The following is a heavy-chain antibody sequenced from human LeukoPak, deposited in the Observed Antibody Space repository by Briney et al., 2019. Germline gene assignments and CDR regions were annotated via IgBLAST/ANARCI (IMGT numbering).Heavy chain of an antibody. D-gene: IGHD2-15*01. CDR3: AKDNTGYCSGGSCYSFGA. Sequence: GGSLRLSCAASGFTFSSYGMHWVRQAPGKGLEWVAVISFDGHKKYYADSVQGRFTISRDNSKNTLYLQMNSLRPEDAAVYYCAKDNTGYCSGGSCYSFGAWGPGILVTVSS. CDR2: ISFDGHKK. CDR1: GFTFSSYG. V-gene: IGHV3-30*18. J-gene: IGHJ5*02.